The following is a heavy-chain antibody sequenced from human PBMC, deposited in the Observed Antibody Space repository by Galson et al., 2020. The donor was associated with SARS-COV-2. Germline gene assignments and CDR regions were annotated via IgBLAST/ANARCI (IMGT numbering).Heavy chain of an antibody. CDR2: ISSSSSYI. Sequence: GGSLRLSCAASGFTFSSYSMNWVRQAPGKGLEWVSSISSSSSYIYYADSVKGRFTISRDNAKNSLYLQMNSLRAEDTAVYYCAREHVLLWFGALDYWGQGTLVTVSS. J-gene: IGHJ4*02. V-gene: IGHV3-21*01. D-gene: IGHD3-10*01. CDR1: GFTFSSYS. CDR3: AREHVLLWFGALDY.